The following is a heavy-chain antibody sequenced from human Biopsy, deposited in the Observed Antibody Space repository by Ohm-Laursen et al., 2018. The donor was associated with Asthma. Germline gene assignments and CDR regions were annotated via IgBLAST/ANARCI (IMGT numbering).Heavy chain of an antibody. D-gene: IGHD3-22*01. J-gene: IGHJ3*02. V-gene: IGHV3-33*01. CDR2: IWYDGRKK. CDR1: GITFSTYG. Sequence: SLRLSCAASGITFSTYGMHWVRQAPGKGLEWVSFIWYDGRKKTYADSVKGRFTISRDNSRNRLYLQINSLTVEDSAVYFCARQSGQEYGDSIPFDTWGQGTKVAVSS. CDR3: ARQSGQEYGDSIPFDT.